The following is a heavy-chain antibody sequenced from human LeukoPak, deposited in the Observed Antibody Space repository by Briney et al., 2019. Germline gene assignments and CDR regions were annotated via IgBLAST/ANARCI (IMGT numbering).Heavy chain of an antibody. CDR2: IYPGDSDT. CDR3: ARGRPEMADGKDR. D-gene: IGHD2-8*01. V-gene: IGHV5-51*01. J-gene: IGHJ6*02. CDR1: GYSFTSYW. Sequence: GESLKISCKGSGYSFTSYWIGWVRQMPGKGLEWMGIIYPGDSDTRYSPSFQGQVTISADKSISTAYLQWSSLKASDTAMYYWARGRPEMADGKDRWGQGTTVTVSS.